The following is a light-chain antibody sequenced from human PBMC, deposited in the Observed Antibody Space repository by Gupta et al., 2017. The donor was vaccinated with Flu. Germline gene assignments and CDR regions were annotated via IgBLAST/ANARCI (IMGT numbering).Light chain of an antibody. J-gene: IGLJ3*02. V-gene: IGLV1-51*02. Sequence: QSVLTQPPSVSAAPGQKVTISCPGSTSNIGANYVSWYQQLPGTAPRLLIYEKNKRPSGIPDRFSGSKSGTSATLGITELQTGDEADYYCGTWDNSRNFARVFGGGTRLTVL. CDR3: GTWDNSRNFARV. CDR2: EKN. CDR1: TSNIGANY.